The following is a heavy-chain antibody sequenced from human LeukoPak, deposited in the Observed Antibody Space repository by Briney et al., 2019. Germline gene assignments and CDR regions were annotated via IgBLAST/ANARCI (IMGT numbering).Heavy chain of an antibody. Sequence: GGSLRLSCAASGFTFSSAWMFWVRQAPGKGLVWVGRIKRGSEAVATDYARPVQGRVNISRDDSKSTVYLQMNSLKTEDTAVYYCATGITLDPHYNLYYFYMDVWGKGTTVTVSS. CDR2: IKRGSEAVAT. V-gene: IGHV3-15*01. J-gene: IGHJ6*03. D-gene: IGHD3-10*01. CDR3: ATGITLDPHYNLYYFYMDV. CDR1: GFTFSSAW.